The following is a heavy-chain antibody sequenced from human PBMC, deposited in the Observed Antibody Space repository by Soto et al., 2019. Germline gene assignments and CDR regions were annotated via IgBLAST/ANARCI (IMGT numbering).Heavy chain of an antibody. Sequence: QMQLVQSGPEVKKPGTSVKVSCKAYGFPFSKSDVQWGRKARAQRLGRIGVIVVGSGNTNYAQKFKERVNITREMSTSTVYMELGVLRSEETAVYYCAAPDYGYYWYFDLWGRGTLVTVSP. CDR3: AAPDYGYYWYFDL. D-gene: IGHD4-17*01. CDR2: IVVGSGNT. J-gene: IGHJ2*01. V-gene: IGHV1-58*01. CDR1: GFPFSKSD.